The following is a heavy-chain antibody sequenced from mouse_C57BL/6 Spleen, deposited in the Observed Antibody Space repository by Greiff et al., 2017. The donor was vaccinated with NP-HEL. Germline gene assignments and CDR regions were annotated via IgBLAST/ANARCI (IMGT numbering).Heavy chain of an antibody. J-gene: IGHJ1*03. CDR2: ISDGGSYT. V-gene: IGHV5-4*03. D-gene: IGHD2-3*01. CDR3: ARGGDGSYFDV. CDR1: GFTFSSYA. Sequence: EVKLMESGGGLVKPGGSLKLSCAASGFTFSSYAMSWVRQTPEKRLEWVATISDGGSYTYYPDNVKGRFTISRDNAKNNLYLQMSHLKSEDTAMYYCARGGDGSYFDVWGTGTTVTVSS.